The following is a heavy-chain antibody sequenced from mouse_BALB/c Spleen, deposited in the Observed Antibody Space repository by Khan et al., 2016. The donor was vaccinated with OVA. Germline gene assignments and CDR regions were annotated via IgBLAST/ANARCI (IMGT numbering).Heavy chain of an antibody. Sequence: VQLQQSGAELARPGASVKLSCKASGYSFTDYYINWVKQRTGQGLEWIGEISPGSGDTYYNEKFKGKATLTADKSSSTAYMQLSSLTSEASAVYFCASRNYFGYTVAYWGQGTLVTVSA. CDR3: ASRNYFGYTVAY. D-gene: IGHD1-2*01. J-gene: IGHJ3*01. CDR1: GYSFTDYY. CDR2: ISPGSGDT. V-gene: IGHV1-77*01.